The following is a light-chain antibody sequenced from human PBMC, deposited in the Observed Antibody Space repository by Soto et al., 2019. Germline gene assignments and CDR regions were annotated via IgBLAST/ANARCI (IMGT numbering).Light chain of an antibody. J-gene: IGKJ1*01. CDR2: GAS. Sequence: EIVMTQSPATLSVSPGEGATLSCRASQSVSSKLAWYQQKPGQAPRLLIYGASTRATGIPARFSGSGSGTVFTLTISRLEPADFAVYYCQQYGSSPTWTFGQGTKVDIK. CDR1: QSVSSK. V-gene: IGKV3-15*01. CDR3: QQYGSSPTWT.